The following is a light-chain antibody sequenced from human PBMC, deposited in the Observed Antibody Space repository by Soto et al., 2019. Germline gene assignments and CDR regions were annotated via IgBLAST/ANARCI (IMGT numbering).Light chain of an antibody. CDR3: CSYAGSSLYV. V-gene: IGLV2-11*01. Sequence: QSALTQPRSVSGSPGQSVTISCTGTSFDVGGYNYVSWYQQHPGKAPKLMIYDVSKRPSGVPDRFSGSKSGNTASLTISGLQAEDEADYYCCSYAGSSLYVFGTGTKVTVL. CDR2: DVS. J-gene: IGLJ1*01. CDR1: SFDVGGYNY.